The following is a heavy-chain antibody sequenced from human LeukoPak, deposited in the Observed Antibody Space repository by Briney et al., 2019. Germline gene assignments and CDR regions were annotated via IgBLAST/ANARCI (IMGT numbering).Heavy chain of an antibody. CDR1: GFSFDDYA. V-gene: IGHV3-9*01. CDR3: AKDWGDITMVRGVLDY. J-gene: IGHJ4*02. CDR2: ISWNSGSI. Sequence: PGGSLRLSCAASGFSFDDYAMHWVRQPPGKGLEWVSGISWNSGSIAYADSVKGRFTISRDNSKNTLYLQMNSLRAEDTAVYYCAKDWGDITMVRGVLDYWGQGTLVTVSS. D-gene: IGHD3-10*01.